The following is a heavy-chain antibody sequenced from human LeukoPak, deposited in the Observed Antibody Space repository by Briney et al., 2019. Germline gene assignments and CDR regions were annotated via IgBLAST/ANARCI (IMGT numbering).Heavy chain of an antibody. CDR1: GFTVSSNY. CDR3: ARGRYSSGWYLDY. D-gene: IGHD6-19*01. V-gene: IGHV3-66*01. CDR2: IYSGGST. Sequence: GGSLRLSCAASGFTVSSNYMSWVRQAPGKGLEWVSVIYSGGSTYYADSVKGRFTISRDNSKNTLYLQMNSLRAEDTAVYCCARGRYSSGWYLDYWGQGTLVTVSS. J-gene: IGHJ4*02.